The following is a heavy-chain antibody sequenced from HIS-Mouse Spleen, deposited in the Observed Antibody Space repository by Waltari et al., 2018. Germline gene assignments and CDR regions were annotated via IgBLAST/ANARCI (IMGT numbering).Heavy chain of an antibody. CDR3: ARTINHGYSGWHDAFDI. D-gene: IGHD5-12*01. J-gene: IGHJ3*02. CDR2: IYYSWIT. CDR1: GGSISSSSYY. V-gene: IGHV4-39*07. Sequence: QLQLQESGPGLVKPSETLSLTCTVSGGSISSSSYYWGWIRQPPGKGLEWIGSIYYSWITDSNPARKGRVTISVETSKNQFALKLGSVTAADTAVYYCARTINHGYSGWHDAFDIWGQGTMVTVSS.